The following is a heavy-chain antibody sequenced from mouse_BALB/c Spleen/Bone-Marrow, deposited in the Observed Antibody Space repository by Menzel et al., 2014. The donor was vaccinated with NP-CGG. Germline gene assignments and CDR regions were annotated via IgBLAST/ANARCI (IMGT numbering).Heavy chain of an antibody. D-gene: IGHD1-1*01. CDR1: GYSITSGYG. CDR3: ARETPVVADFDY. V-gene: IGHV3-1*02. Sequence: VQLKESGPDLVKPSQSLSLTCTVTGYSITSGYGWHWIRQFPGNKLEWMGYIHYSGNTDYNPSLKSRISITRDTSKNQFFLQLNSVTTEDTATYYCARETPVVADFDYWGQGTTLTVSS. J-gene: IGHJ2*01. CDR2: IHYSGNT.